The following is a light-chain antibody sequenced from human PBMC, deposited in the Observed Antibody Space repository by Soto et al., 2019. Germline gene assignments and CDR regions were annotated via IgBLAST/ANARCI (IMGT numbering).Light chain of an antibody. CDR1: QSISDW. Sequence: DIRMTQSPFTLSASVGDRVTITCRASQSISDWLAWFQQKPGKAPKLLIYKASNLESGVPSRFSGSGSGTEFTLTISSLQPDAFATYYCQQYNTYSSFGQGTKVEV. J-gene: IGKJ1*01. V-gene: IGKV1-5*03. CDR3: QQYNTYSS. CDR2: KAS.